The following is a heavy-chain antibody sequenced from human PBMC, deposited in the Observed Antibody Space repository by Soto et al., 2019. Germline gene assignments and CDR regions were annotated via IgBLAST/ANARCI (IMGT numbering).Heavy chain of an antibody. V-gene: IGHV4-59*01. D-gene: IGHD2-15*01. CDR2: IYYSGST. J-gene: IGHJ4*02. CDR3: KKYSRTDAEGYTSDY. Sequence: ETLSLTCTVYGGSISGSYRSEIRQPPGKGLEWIGYIYYSGSTNYNHSLKSRVTMSVDSAKNQFSLHLSYVTAADTAVYFCKKYSRTDAEGYTSDYWGQGALVTVSS. CDR1: GGSISGSY.